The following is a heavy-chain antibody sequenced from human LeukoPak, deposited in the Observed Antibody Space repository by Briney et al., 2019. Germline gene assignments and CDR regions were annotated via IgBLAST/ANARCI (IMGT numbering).Heavy chain of an antibody. J-gene: IGHJ2*01. CDR2: IYDSGST. D-gene: IGHD3-22*01. CDR1: GGSIRSSYYY. CDR3: ARGVTMIVVVIHDWYFDL. Sequence: PSETLSLTCTVSGGSIRSSYYYWGWIRQPPGKGLEWIGSIYDSGSTYYNPSLKSRVTISVDTSKNQFSLKLTSVTAADTAVYYCARGVTMIVVVIHDWYFDLWGRGTLVTVSS. V-gene: IGHV4-39*01.